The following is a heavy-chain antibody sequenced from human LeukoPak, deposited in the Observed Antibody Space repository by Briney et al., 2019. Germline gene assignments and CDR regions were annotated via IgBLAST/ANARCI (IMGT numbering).Heavy chain of an antibody. Sequence: SETLSLTCTVSGGSISSYYWSWIRQPPGKGLEWIGYIYYSGSTNYNPSLKSRVTISVDTSKNQLSLKLSSVTAADTAVYYCARLRLAGYYYYYGMDVWGQGTTVTVSS. CDR1: GGSISSYY. CDR3: ARLRLAGYYYYYGMDV. V-gene: IGHV4-59*08. D-gene: IGHD6-19*01. J-gene: IGHJ6*02. CDR2: IYYSGST.